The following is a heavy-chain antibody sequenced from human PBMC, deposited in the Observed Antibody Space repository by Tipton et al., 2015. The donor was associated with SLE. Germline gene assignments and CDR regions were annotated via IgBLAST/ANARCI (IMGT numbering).Heavy chain of an antibody. D-gene: IGHD3-22*01. CDR2: IHYSGTT. CDR1: GGSLGRDY. CDR3: ARDLTYYYDSRGLGGAFDI. V-gene: IGHV4-59*01. J-gene: IGHJ3*02. Sequence: TLSLTCTVSGGSLGRDYWSWILQPPGKGLEWIGYIHYSGTTYYNPSLKGRVTISADTSKNQFSLNLSSVTAADTAVYYCARDLTYYYDSRGLGGAFDIWGQGTMVTVSS.